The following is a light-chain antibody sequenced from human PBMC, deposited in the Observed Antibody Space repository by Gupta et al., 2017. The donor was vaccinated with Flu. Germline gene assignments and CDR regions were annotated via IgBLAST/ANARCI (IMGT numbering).Light chain of an antibody. CDR1: NIGSKS. V-gene: IGLV3-21*02. CDR3: QVWDSSSDHQV. CDR2: GDS. J-gene: IGLJ3*02. Sequence: GGNNIGSKSVHWYQQKPGQSPVLVVCGDSDRPSGIPERFSGSNSGNTATLTISRVEAGDEADYYGQVWDSSSDHQVFGGGTKLTVL.